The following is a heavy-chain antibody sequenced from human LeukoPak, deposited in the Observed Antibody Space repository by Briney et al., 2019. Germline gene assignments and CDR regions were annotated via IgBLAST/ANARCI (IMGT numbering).Heavy chain of an antibody. Sequence: SETLSLTCAVYGGSFSGYYWSWLRQPPGKGLEWIGEINHSGSTNYNPSPKSRVTISVDTSKNQFSLKLSSVTAADTAVYYCAREGWNDYGGNLFDYWGQGTLVTVSS. CDR2: INHSGST. V-gene: IGHV4-34*01. CDR3: AREGWNDYGGNLFDY. D-gene: IGHD4-23*01. CDR1: GGSFSGYY. J-gene: IGHJ4*02.